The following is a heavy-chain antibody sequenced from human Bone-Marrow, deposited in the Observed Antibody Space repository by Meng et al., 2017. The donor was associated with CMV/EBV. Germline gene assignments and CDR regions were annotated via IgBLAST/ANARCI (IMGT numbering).Heavy chain of an antibody. D-gene: IGHD2-2*02. CDR3: ARDGGYCSSTSCYTSDYYYYGMDV. CDR2: INPNSGGT. Sequence: ASVKVSCKASGDTFSRYAISWVRQAPGQGLEWMGWINPNSGGTNYAQKFQGRVTMTRDTSISTAYMELSRLRSDDTAVYYCARDGGYCSSTSCYTSDYYYYGMDVWGQGTTVTVSS. J-gene: IGHJ6*02. V-gene: IGHV1-2*02. CDR1: GDTFSRYA.